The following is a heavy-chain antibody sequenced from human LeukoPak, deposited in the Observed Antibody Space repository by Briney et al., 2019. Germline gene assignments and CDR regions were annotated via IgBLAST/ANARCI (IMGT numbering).Heavy chain of an antibody. CDR3: ARDLPAGYYDSSGYSAFDY. CDR2: IWYDGSNK. D-gene: IGHD3-22*01. Sequence: GRSLRLSCAASGFTFSSYGMHWVRQAPGKGLEWLAVIWYDGSNKYYAESVKGRFTISSDHSKNTLYMQMNSLRAEDTAVYYCARDLPAGYYDSSGYSAFDYWGQGTLVTVSS. J-gene: IGHJ4*02. V-gene: IGHV3-33*01. CDR1: GFTFSSYG.